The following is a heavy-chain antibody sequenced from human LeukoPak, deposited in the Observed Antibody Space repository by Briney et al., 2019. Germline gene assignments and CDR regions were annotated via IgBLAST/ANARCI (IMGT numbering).Heavy chain of an antibody. V-gene: IGHV3-11*06. CDR2: ISSSSSYT. D-gene: IGHD6-13*01. CDR1: GFTFSDYY. CDR3: ARVIAAAGVIYYFDY. J-gene: IGHJ4*02. Sequence: GGSLRLSCAASGFTFSDYYMSWIRQAPGKGLEWVSYISSSSSYTNHADSVKGRFTISRDNAKNSLYLQMNSLRAEDTAVYYCARVIAAAGVIYYFDYWGQGTLVTVSS.